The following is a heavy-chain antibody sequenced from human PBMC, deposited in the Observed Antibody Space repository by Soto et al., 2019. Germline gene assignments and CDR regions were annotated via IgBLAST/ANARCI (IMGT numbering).Heavy chain of an antibody. V-gene: IGHV4-39*01. CDR2: SRYTGST. D-gene: IGHD1-26*01. CDR3: VVRGSYWKFDD. J-gene: IGHJ4*02. Sequence: QSQLQESGPGLVKPSETLSLTCTVSGDSISTGTYYWGWIRQPPGKGLEWIGSSRYTGSTYCNPSLNSRATISVDTSKNQFSLNLNSVTAADTALYYCVVRGSYWKFDDWGQGTLVTVSS. CDR1: GDSISTGTYY.